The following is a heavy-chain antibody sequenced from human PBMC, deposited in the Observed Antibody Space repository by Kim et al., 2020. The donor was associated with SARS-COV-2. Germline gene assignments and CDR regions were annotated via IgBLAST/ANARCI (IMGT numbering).Heavy chain of an antibody. Sequence: ASVKVSCKASGYTFTGYAIHWVRQAPGQRLEWMAWINAGNGNTKYSQKFQGRVTITRDTSASTAYMELSSLRSEDTAVYYCARDQDYYGSGTLPGGPFDYWGQGTLVTVSS. CDR1: GYTFTGYA. V-gene: IGHV1-3*01. J-gene: IGHJ4*02. D-gene: IGHD3-10*01. CDR3: ARDQDYYGSGTLPGGPFDY. CDR2: INAGNGNT.